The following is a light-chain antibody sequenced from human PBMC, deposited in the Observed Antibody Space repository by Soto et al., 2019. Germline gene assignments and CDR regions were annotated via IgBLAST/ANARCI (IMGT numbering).Light chain of an antibody. V-gene: IGKV3-20*01. J-gene: IGKJ1*01. CDR1: QSVSSSY. CDR3: QQYGSSRWT. CDR2: GAS. Sequence: EIVMTPSPATLSVSPGERAALSCRASQSVSSSYLAWYQQKPGQAPRLLIYGASSRATGIPDRFSGSGSGTDFTLTISRLEPEDFAVYYCQQYGSSRWTFGQGTKVDIK.